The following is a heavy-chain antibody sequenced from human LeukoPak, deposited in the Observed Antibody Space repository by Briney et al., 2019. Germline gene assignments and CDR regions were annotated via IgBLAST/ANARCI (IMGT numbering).Heavy chain of an antibody. J-gene: IGHJ5*02. CDR1: GGSFSGYY. D-gene: IGHD5-12*01. Sequence: SETLSLTCAVYGGSFSGYYWSWIRQPPGKGLEWIGEINHSGSTNYNPSLKSRVTISVDTSKNQFSLKLSSVTAADTAVYYCARRLTEWLRLNWLDPWGQGTLVTVSS. CDR2: INHSGST. CDR3: ARRLTEWLRLNWLDP. V-gene: IGHV4-34*01.